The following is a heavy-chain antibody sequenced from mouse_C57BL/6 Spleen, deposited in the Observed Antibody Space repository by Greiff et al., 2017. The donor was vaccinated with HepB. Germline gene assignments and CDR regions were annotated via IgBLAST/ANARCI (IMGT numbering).Heavy chain of an antibody. CDR1: GYTFTDYY. J-gene: IGHJ4*01. D-gene: IGHD1-1*01. CDR3: ARSSYGSSYGYAMDY. CDR2: IFPGSGST. Sequence: QVQLKESGPELVKPGASVKISCKASGYTFTDYYINWVKQRPGQGLEWIGWIFPGSGSTYYNEKFKGKATLTVDKSSSTAYMLLSSLTSEDSAVYFCARSSYGSSYGYAMDYWGQGTSVTVSS. V-gene: IGHV1-75*01.